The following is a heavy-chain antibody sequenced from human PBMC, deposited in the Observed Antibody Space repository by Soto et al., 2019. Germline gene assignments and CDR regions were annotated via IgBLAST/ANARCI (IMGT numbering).Heavy chain of an antibody. V-gene: IGHV4-39*01. Sequence: AGTLTHTWTVSGGSFSGNGHYWGCMRQRNGKGLEWIGSICHSGSTKYTASLQIPVTISVDTSKDQFPLRRSSVAVADTAVYYCEGRVTGIYCIDSWGHGTLVTVSS. CDR2: ICHSGST. D-gene: IGHD1-26*01. CDR3: EGRVTGIYCIDS. J-gene: IGHJ5*01. CDR1: GGSFSGNGHY.